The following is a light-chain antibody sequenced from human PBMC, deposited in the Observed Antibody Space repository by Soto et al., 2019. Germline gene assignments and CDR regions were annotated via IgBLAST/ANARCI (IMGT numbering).Light chain of an antibody. CDR1: SGHTSYI. CDR2: LDISGCY. CDR3: ETWDSHKLV. J-gene: IGLJ2*01. Sequence: HPVLTQSSSASASLGSSVKLTCTLSSGHTSYIIAGHQQQPGTAPRYFMTLDISGCYNKGSGVPDRFSGSSSGADRYINIYNLQLEDEADYYCETWDSHKLVFGRGTEVSVL. V-gene: IGLV4-60*02.